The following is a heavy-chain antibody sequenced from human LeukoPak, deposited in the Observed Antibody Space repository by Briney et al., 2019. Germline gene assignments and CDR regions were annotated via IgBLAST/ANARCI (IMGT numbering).Heavy chain of an antibody. J-gene: IGHJ4*02. D-gene: IGHD6-13*01. CDR3: ARVFAGRDDY. Sequence: ASVKVSCKASGGTFSSYAISWVRQAPGQGLEWMGWISAYNGNTNYAQKLQGRVTMTTDTSTSTAYMELRSLRSDDTAVYYCARVFAGRDDYWGQGTLVTVSS. V-gene: IGHV1-18*01. CDR2: ISAYNGNT. CDR1: GGTFSSYA.